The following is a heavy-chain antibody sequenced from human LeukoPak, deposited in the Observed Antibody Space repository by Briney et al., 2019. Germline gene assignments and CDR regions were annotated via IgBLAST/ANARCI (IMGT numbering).Heavy chain of an antibody. CDR1: GFTFDDYA. CDR2: INWNSGSI. CDR3: AKGRVWRTFRFFDWLGPDY. D-gene: IGHD3-9*01. V-gene: IGHV3-9*01. Sequence: SGGSLRLSCATSGFTFDDYAMHWVRQAPGKGLEWVSGINWNSGSIGYADSVKGRFTISRDNRKNFVYLQMNSLRVEDTALYYLAKGRVWRTFRFFDWLGPDYWGQGNLVTVFS. J-gene: IGHJ4*02.